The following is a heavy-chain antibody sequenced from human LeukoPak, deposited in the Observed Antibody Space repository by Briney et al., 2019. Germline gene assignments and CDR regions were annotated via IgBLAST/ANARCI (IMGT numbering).Heavy chain of an antibody. CDR2: INPNSGGT. CDR1: GYTFTSYY. Sequence: ASVKVSCKASGYTFTSYYMNWVRQAPGQGLEWMGWINPNSGGTNYAQKFQGRVTMTRDTSISTAYMELSRLRSDDTAVYYCARDIAAAGTAWNYYGMDVWGQGTTVTVSS. J-gene: IGHJ6*02. V-gene: IGHV1-2*02. CDR3: ARDIAAAGTAWNYYGMDV. D-gene: IGHD6-13*01.